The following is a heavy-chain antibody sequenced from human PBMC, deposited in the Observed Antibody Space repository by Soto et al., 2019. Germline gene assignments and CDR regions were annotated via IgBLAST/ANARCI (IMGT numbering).Heavy chain of an antibody. CDR2: IIAYNGNT. Sequence: GXSXKVSCKASGYTXTSYGIRWVRQAPGQGLEWMGWIIAYNGNTNYAQKLQGRVTMTTDTSTSTAYMELRSLRSDDTVVYYCARENWDSWFDPWGQGTLGTVS. CDR3: ARENWDSWFDP. D-gene: IGHD7-27*01. J-gene: IGHJ5*02. CDR1: GYTXTSYG. V-gene: IGHV1-18*04.